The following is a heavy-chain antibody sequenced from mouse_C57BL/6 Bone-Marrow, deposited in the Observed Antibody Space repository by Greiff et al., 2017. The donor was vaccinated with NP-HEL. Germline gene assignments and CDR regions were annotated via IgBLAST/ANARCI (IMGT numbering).Heavy chain of an antibody. CDR1: GFSLTSYG. CDR3: ARGSSLYYFDY. J-gene: IGHJ2*01. D-gene: IGHD1-1*01. CDR2: IWSGGST. V-gene: IGHV2-2*01. Sequence: VMLVESGPGLVQPSQSLSITCTVSGFSLTSYGVHWVRQSPGKGLEWLGVIWSGGSTDYNAAFISRLSISKDNSKSQVFFKMNSLQADDTAIYYCARGSSLYYFDYWGQGTTLTVSS.